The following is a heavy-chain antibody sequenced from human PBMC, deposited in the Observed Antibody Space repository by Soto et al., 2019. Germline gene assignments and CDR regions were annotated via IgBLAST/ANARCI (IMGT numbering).Heavy chain of an antibody. V-gene: IGHV1-18*01. D-gene: IGHD6-6*01. CDR3: ARDLIAARPGWFDP. J-gene: IGHJ5*02. Sequence: VKVSCKPSGYTFATFGISWVRQAPGQGLEWMGWISVYNGNTKYAQKLQGRVTMTTDTSTSTAYMELRSLRSDDTAVYYCARDLIAARPGWFDPWGQGTLVTVSS. CDR1: GYTFATFG. CDR2: ISVYNGNT.